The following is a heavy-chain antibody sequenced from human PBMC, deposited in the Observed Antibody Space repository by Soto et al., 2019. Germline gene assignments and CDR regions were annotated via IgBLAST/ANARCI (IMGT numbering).Heavy chain of an antibody. J-gene: IGHJ5*02. CDR3: ARRVKSGGSGSYYTYNWFDP. CDR1: GGSISSSYY. D-gene: IGHD3-10*01. CDR2: IFYSGST. Sequence: SETLSLTCTVSGGSISSSYYWGWIRQPPGKGLEWIGSIFYSGSTYYNPSLKSRVTISVDTSKNQFSLKLSSVTAADTAVYYCARRVKSGGSGSYYTYNWFDPWGQGTLVTVSS. V-gene: IGHV4-39*07.